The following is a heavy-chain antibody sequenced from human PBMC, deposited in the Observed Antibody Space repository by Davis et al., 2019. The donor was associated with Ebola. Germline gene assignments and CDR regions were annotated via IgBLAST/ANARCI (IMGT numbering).Heavy chain of an antibody. V-gene: IGHV3-21*01. CDR3: ARAIAARSLGFDP. CDR2: ISSSSSYI. J-gene: IGHJ5*02. CDR1: GFTFSSYA. D-gene: IGHD6-6*01. Sequence: PGGSLRLSCAASGFTFSSYAMNWVRQAPGKGLEWVSSISSSSSYIYYADSVKGRFTISRDNAKNSLYLQMNSLRAEDTAVYYCARAIAARSLGFDPWGQGTLVTVSS.